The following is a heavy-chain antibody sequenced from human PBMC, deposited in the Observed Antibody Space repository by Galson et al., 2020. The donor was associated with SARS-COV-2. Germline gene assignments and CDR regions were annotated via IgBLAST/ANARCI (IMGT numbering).Heavy chain of an antibody. V-gene: IGHV2-70*11. CDR1: GFSISTSGMC. CDR2: IDWDDDK. J-gene: IGHJ6*02. CDR3: ARYYYYGMDV. Sequence: ESGPTLVKPTQTLTLTCTFSGFSISTSGMCVSWIRQRPGTALEWLARIDWDDDKYYSTSLKTRLTISKDTSKNQVVLTMTNMDPVDTATYYCARYYYYGMDVWGQGTTVTVSS.